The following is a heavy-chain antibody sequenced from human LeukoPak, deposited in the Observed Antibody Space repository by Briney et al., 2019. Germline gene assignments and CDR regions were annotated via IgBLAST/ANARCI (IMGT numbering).Heavy chain of an antibody. CDR1: GFTLSSYA. Sequence: GGSLRLSCAASGFTLSSYAMSWVRQAPGKGLEWVSAISGGGDSTFYADSVKGRFTISRDNSRNTLYLQMNSLRVDDTAVYYCARGRNSLYDFDYWGQGTLVTASS. D-gene: IGHD5/OR15-5a*01. V-gene: IGHV3-23*01. J-gene: IGHJ4*02. CDR3: ARGRNSLYDFDY. CDR2: ISGGGDST.